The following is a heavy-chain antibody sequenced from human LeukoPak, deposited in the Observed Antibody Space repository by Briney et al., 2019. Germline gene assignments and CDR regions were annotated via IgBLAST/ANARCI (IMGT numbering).Heavy chain of an antibody. D-gene: IGHD2-15*01. V-gene: IGHV3-48*01. J-gene: IGHJ2*01. CDR1: GFTFSSYS. CDR2: ISSSSSTI. Sequence: PGGSLRLSCAASGFTFSSYSMNWVRQARGKWLEWVSYISSSSSTIYYADSVKGRFTISRDNAKNSLYLQMNSLRAEDTAVYYCARDSGSWCFDLWGRGTLVTVSS. CDR3: ARDSGSWCFDL.